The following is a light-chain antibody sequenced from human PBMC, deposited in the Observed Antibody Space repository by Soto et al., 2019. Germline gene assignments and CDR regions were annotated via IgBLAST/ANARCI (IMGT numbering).Light chain of an antibody. CDR1: QSISSTW. CDR3: QQSNSYPYA. CDR2: KTY. Sequence: DIQMTQSPSTLSASVGDRVTITCRASQSISSTWLAWYQRKPGKAPKLLVYKTYTLKSGVPSRFSGSGSGTEFTLTFSSLQPDDFATYYCQQSNSYPYAFGQGNKLEIK. V-gene: IGKV1-5*03. J-gene: IGKJ2*01.